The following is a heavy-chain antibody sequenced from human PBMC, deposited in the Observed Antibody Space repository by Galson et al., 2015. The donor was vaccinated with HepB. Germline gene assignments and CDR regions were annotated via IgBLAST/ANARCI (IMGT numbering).Heavy chain of an antibody. V-gene: IGHV5-51*01. CDR2: IYPGDSDT. D-gene: IGHD3-22*01. J-gene: IGHJ6*02. CDR1: GYSFTSYW. Sequence: QSGAEVKKPGESLKISCKGSGYSFTSYWIGWVRQMPGKGLEWMGIIYPGDSDTRYSPSFQGPVTISADKSISTAYLQWSSLKASDTAMYHCARQLYYYDSSGYRNYYYYGMDVWVQGTTVTVSS. CDR3: ARQLYYYDSSGYRNYYYYGMDV.